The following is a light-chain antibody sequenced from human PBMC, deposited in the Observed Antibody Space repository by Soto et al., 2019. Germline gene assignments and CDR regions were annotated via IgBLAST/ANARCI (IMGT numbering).Light chain of an antibody. CDR1: QSISSF. V-gene: IGKV1-39*01. CDR2: GTS. J-gene: IGKJ1*01. Sequence: DIQMTQSPSSLSASVGDRVTTTCRASQSISSFLNWYQQKPGKAPKLLIYGTSSLQSGVPSRFSGSGSGTDFTLTIGSLQPEDFATYYCQQSYSTPQTFGQGTKVEVK. CDR3: QQSYSTPQT.